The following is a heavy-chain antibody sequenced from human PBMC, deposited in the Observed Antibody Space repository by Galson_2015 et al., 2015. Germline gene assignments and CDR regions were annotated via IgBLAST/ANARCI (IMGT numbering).Heavy chain of an antibody. D-gene: IGHD6-13*01. V-gene: IGHV1-69*02. J-gene: IGHJ6*02. Sequence: SVKVSCKVSGGTFSSYTISWVRQAPGQGLEWMGRIIPILGIANYAQKFQGRVTITADESTSTAYMELSSLRSEDTAVYYCARVPGIAAAGTSFPYYYYGMDVWGQGTTVTVSS. CDR1: GGTFSSYT. CDR2: IIPILGIA. CDR3: ARVPGIAAAGTSFPYYYYGMDV.